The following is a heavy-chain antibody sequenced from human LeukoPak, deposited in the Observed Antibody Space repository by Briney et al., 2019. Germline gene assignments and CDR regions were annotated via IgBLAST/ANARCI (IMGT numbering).Heavy chain of an antibody. D-gene: IGHD6-13*01. Sequence: GGSLRLSCAASGFTVSSNYMSWVRQAPGKGLEWVSVIYSDGSTYYADSVKGRFTISRDNSKNTLYLQMNSLRAADTAVYYCAKGYSPKYYFDYWGQGTLVTVSS. V-gene: IGHV3-53*01. CDR2: IYSDGST. CDR1: GFTVSSNY. J-gene: IGHJ4*02. CDR3: AKGYSPKYYFDY.